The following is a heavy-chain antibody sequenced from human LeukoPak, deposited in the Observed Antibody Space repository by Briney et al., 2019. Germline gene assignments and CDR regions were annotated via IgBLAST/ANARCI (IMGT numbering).Heavy chain of an antibody. CDR3: ARNLWSGDYVSVGY. CDR1: GFTFSNYW. V-gene: IGHV3-74*01. J-gene: IGHJ4*02. D-gene: IGHD4-17*01. CDR2: INNDGSSA. Sequence: PGGSLRLSCAASGFTFSNYWMHWVRQAPGKGLVWVSCINNDGSSASFADSVKGRFTISRDNAKNSLYLQMNSLRAEDTAFYYCARNLWSGDYVSVGYWGQGTLVTVSS.